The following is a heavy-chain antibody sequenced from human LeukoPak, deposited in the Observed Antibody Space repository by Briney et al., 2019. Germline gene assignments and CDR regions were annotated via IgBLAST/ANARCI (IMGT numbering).Heavy chain of an antibody. J-gene: IGHJ4*02. CDR1: GGSISSSSSY. V-gene: IGHV4-39*01. CDR3: ARQSRVYGSGSYYIDY. D-gene: IGHD3-10*01. CDR2: IYYSGST. Sequence: PSETLSLTCTVPGGSISSSSSYWGWIRQPPGKGLEWLGSIYYSGSTYYNPSLKSRVTISVDTSKNQFSLKLSSVTAADTAVYYCARQSRVYGSGSYYIDYWGQGTLVTVSS.